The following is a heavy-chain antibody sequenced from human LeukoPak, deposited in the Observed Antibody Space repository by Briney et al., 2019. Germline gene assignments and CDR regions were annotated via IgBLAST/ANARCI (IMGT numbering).Heavy chain of an antibody. CDR3: ARNISGLGLYSHHAYDPAGAFGI. D-gene: IGHD1-20*01. CDR2: IYNSGST. CDR1: GGSISSSSYY. J-gene: IGHJ3*02. Sequence: PSETLSLTCTVSGGSISSSSYYWAWIRQPPGKGLEWVGSIYNSGSTSYNPSLKSRVTLSLDTSKNQFSLRLTSVTAADTAVYYCARNISGLGLYSHHAYDPAGAFGIWGQGTMVTVSS. V-gene: IGHV4-39*07.